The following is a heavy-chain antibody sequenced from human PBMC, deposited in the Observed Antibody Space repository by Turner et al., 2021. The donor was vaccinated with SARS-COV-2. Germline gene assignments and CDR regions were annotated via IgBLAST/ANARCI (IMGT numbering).Heavy chain of an antibody. J-gene: IGHJ4*02. CDR2: IKHSGNT. V-gene: IGHV4-34*01. D-gene: IGHD3-16*01. CDR1: GGSFSGSY. Sequence: QVQLQQWGAGLLKPSETLSLTCAVYGGSFSGSYWSFIRQPPGKGLEWIGEIKHSGNTNYNPSLQSRVITSVDTSKNHFSLKLTSVTAADTAVYYCARGRDDYIWGSPTPTYYFDYWGQGTLVTVSS. CDR3: ARGRDDYIWGSPTPTYYFDY.